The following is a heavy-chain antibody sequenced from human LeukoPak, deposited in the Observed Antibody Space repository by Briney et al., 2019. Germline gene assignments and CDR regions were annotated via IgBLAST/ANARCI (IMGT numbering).Heavy chain of an antibody. CDR1: GGSFSGYN. J-gene: IGHJ5*02. D-gene: IGHD2-2*02. Sequence: SETLSLTCAVYGGSFSGYNWSWIRQPPGKGLEWIGEINHSGSTNYNPSLKSRVTISVDTSKNQFSLKLSSVTAADTAVYYCARLPGEVCSSTSCYSWFDPWGQGTLVTVSS. V-gene: IGHV4-34*01. CDR2: INHSGST. CDR3: ARLPGEVCSSTSCYSWFDP.